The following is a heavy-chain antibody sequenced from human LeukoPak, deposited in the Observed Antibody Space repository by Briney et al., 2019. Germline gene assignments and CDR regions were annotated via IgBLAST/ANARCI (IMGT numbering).Heavy chain of an antibody. CDR3: ARGGFPDAPVDY. CDR1: GFTFSSYA. V-gene: IGHV3-30-3*01. J-gene: IGHJ4*02. CDR2: ISYDGSNK. Sequence: GRSLRLSCAASGFTFSSYAMHWVRQAPGKGLEWVAVISYDGSNKYYADSVKGRFTISRDNSKNTLYLQMNSLRAEDTAVYYCARGGFPDAPVDYWGQGTLVTVSS. D-gene: IGHD3-22*01.